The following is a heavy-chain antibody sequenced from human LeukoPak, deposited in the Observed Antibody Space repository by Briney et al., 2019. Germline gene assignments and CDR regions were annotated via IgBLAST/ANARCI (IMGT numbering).Heavy chain of an antibody. CDR2: ISHIGST. D-gene: IGHD1-14*01. Sequence: PSETLSLTCTVSGASISGHYLTWLRQPPGKGLEWIGYISHIGSTNYNPSLKSRVTISADTSKNQFSLKLTSVTAADTAVYYCARDRISINALDMWGQGTMVTVSS. CDR1: GASISGHY. CDR3: ARDRISINALDM. J-gene: IGHJ3*02. V-gene: IGHV4-59*11.